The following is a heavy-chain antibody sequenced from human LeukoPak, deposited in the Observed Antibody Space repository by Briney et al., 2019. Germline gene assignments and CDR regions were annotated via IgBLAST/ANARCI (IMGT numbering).Heavy chain of an antibody. CDR3: AREGFLGDAFDI. J-gene: IGHJ3*02. CDR1: GDSVSSGLYY. V-gene: IGHV4-61*01. Sequence: SETLSLTCTVSGDSVSSGLYYWSWIRQPPGKGLEWIGYIYYSGSTNYNPSLKSRVTISVDTSKNQFSLKLSSVTAADTAVYYCAREGFLGDAFDIWGQGTMVTVSS. CDR2: IYYSGST. D-gene: IGHD2/OR15-2a*01.